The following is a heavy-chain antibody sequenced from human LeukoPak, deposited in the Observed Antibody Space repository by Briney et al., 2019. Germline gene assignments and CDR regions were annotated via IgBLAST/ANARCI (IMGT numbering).Heavy chain of an antibody. J-gene: IGHJ5*02. V-gene: IGHV3-48*03. CDR1: GFTFSSYE. CDR2: ISSSGSTI. CDR3: ARGGAKGWFDP. Sequence: PGGSLRLSCAASGFTFSSYEMNWVRQAPGKGLEWVSYISSSGSTIYYADSVKGRFTISRDNAKNSLYLQMNSLRAEDTAVYYCARGGAKGWFDPWGQGTLVTVSS.